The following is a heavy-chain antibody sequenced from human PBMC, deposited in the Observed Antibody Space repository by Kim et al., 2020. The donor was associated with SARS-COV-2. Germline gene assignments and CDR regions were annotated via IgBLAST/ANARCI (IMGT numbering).Heavy chain of an antibody. J-gene: IGHJ4*02. D-gene: IGHD1-7*01. CDR3: AKKLKGFDY. CDR2: GST. V-gene: IGHV4-34*01. Sequence: GSTNYNPSLKSRVTISVDTSKNQFSLKLSSVTAADTAVYYCAKKLKGFDYWGQGTLVTVSS.